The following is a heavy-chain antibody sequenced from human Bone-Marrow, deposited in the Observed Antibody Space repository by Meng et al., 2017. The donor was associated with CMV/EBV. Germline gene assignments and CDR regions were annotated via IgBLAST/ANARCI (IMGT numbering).Heavy chain of an antibody. V-gene: IGHV1-69*05. J-gene: IGHJ4*02. CDR2: IIPIFGTT. CDR1: TFSSYA. CDR3: ASSDYYDSSGYYYYVDF. Sequence: TFSSYAISWVRQAPGQGLEWMGGIIPIFGTTSYAQKFQGRVTITTDESTSTAYMELSSLRSEDTAVYYCASSDYYDSSGYYYYVDFWGQGTLVTVSS. D-gene: IGHD3-22*01.